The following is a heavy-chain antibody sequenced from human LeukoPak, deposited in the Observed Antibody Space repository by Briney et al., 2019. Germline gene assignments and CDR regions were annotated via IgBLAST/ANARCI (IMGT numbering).Heavy chain of an antibody. CDR3: ARRGSSSSLDF. Sequence: PSETLSLTCTVSGXSITSDYWSWIRQPPGKGLEWIGYIYYSGSTNYNPSLKSRVTISIDTSKNQFSLKLSSVTAADTAVYYCARRGSSSSLDFWGQGTLVTVSS. D-gene: IGHD6-6*01. J-gene: IGHJ4*02. CDR1: GXSITSDY. V-gene: IGHV4-59*08. CDR2: IYYSGST.